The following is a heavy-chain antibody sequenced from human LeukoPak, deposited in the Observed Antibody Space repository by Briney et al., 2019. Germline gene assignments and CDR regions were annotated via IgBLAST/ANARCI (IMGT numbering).Heavy chain of an antibody. CDR3: ATTIFGVVITDAFDI. Sequence: SVKVSCKASGGTFSSYTISWVRQAPGQGLEWIGRIIPILGIANYAQKFQGRVTITADKSTSTAYMELSSLRSEDTAVYYCATTIFGVVITDAFDIWGQGTMVTVSS. CDR1: GGTFSSYT. V-gene: IGHV1-69*02. CDR2: IIPILGIA. J-gene: IGHJ3*02. D-gene: IGHD3-3*01.